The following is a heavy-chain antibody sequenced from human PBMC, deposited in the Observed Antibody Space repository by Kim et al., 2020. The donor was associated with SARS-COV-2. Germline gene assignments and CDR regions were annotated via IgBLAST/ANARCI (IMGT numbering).Heavy chain of an antibody. Sequence: SETLSLTCTVSGGSISSSSYYWGWIRQPPGKGLEWIGSIYYSGSTYYNPSLKSRVTISVDTSKNQFSLKLCSVTAADTAVYYCARLWLRFNNWYFDLWGRGTLGTVSS. CDR3: ARLWLRFNNWYFDL. D-gene: IGHD5-12*01. CDR2: IYYSGST. V-gene: IGHV4-39*01. J-gene: IGHJ2*01. CDR1: GGSISSSSYY.